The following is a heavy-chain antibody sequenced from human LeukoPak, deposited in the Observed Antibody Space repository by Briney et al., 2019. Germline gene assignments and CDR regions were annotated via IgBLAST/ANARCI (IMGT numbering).Heavy chain of an antibody. Sequence: GASVKVSCKASGYTFTSYGISWVRQAPGQGLEWMGWISAYNRNTNYAQKLQGRVTMTTDTSTSTAYMELRSLRSDDTAVYYCARGSRYRYDYVWGSYRYPTSDYWGQGTLVTVSS. V-gene: IGHV1-18*01. D-gene: IGHD3-16*02. CDR3: ARGSRYRYDYVWGSYRYPTSDY. CDR2: ISAYNRNT. CDR1: GYTFTSYG. J-gene: IGHJ4*02.